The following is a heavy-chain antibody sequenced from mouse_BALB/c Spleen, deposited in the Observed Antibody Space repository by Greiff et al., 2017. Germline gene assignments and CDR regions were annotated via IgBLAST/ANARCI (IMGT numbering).Heavy chain of an antibody. Sequence: VQLQQSGPELVKPGASVKIPCKASGYTFTDYNMDWVKQSHGKSLEWIGDINPNNGGTIYNQKFKGKATLTVDKSSSTAYMELRSLTSEDTAVYYCARHYYRVYAMDYWGQGTSVTVSS. CDR2: INPNNGGT. J-gene: IGHJ4*01. CDR1: GYTFTDYN. V-gene: IGHV1-18*01. D-gene: IGHD2-14*01. CDR3: ARHYYRVYAMDY.